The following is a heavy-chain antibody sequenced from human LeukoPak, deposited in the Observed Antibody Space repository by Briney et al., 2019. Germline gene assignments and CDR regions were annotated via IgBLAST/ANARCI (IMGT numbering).Heavy chain of an antibody. D-gene: IGHD1-26*01. CDR2: IIPILGIA. Sequence: GASVKVSCKASGGTFSSYAISWVRQAPGQGLEWMGRIIPILGIANYAQKFQGRVTITADKSTSTAYMELSSLRSEDTAVYYCARAPANSGSYYFDYWGQGTLVTVSS. V-gene: IGHV1-69*04. CDR3: ARAPANSGSYYFDY. CDR1: GGTFSSYA. J-gene: IGHJ4*02.